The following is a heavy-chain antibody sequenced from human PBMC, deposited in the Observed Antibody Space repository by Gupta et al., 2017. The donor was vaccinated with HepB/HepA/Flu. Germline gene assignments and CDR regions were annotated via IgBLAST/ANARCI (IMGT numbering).Heavy chain of an antibody. V-gene: IGHV3-7*01. J-gene: IGHJ6*02. CDR3: ARGTNTIPGMDV. D-gene: IGHD3-3*01. CDR1: GFTFSSYW. CDR2: SNKDGNDI. Sequence: EVQLVESGGGLVQPGGSLRLSCAASGFTFSSYWMNWVRQVPGKGLEWVATSNKDGNDIYYVDSVKGRFTISRDNAKNSMYVQMNSRRVDETAVYYWARGTNTIPGMDVWGQGTPVTVSS.